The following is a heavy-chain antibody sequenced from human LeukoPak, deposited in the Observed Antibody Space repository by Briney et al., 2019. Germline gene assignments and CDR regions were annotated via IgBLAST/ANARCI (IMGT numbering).Heavy chain of an antibody. CDR2: IIPIFGIA. D-gene: IGHD3-22*01. CDR3: ARDRGEWYDSSGYYGD. J-gene: IGHJ4*02. CDR1: GGTFSSYA. V-gene: IGHV1-69*04. Sequence: SVKVSCKASGGTFSSYAISWVRQAPGQGLEWMGRIIPIFGIANCAQKFQGRVTITADKSTSTAYMELSSLRSEDTAVYYCARDRGEWYDSSGYYGDWGQGTLVTVSS.